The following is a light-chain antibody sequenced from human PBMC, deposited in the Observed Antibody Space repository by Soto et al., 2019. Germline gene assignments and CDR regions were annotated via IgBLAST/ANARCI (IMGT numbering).Light chain of an antibody. CDR3: QQYGTSPWT. CDR1: QSVSSNY. Sequence: EIVLTQSPGTLSLSPGERATLSCRASQSVSSNYLAWYQQKPGQAPRLLIYAASSRATGIPDRFSGSGSGSAFTLTISRLEPEDFAVYYCQQYGTSPWTFGQGTKVQIK. CDR2: AAS. J-gene: IGKJ1*01. V-gene: IGKV3-20*01.